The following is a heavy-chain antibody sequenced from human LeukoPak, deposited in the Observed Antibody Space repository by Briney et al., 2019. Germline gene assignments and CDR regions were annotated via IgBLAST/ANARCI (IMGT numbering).Heavy chain of an antibody. CDR1: GGSISSYY. V-gene: IGHV4-59*01. CDR3: ARGPDYYGSGSFY. D-gene: IGHD3-10*01. J-gene: IGHJ4*02. Sequence: SETLSLTCTVSGGSISSYYWSWIRQPPGKGLEWIGYIYYSGSTNYNPSLKSRVTISVDTSKNQFSLKLSSVTAADTAVYYCARGPDYYGSGSFYWGQGTLVIVSS. CDR2: IYYSGST.